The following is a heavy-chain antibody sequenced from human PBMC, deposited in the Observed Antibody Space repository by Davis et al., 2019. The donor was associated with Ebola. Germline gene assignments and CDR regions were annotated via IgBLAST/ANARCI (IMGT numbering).Heavy chain of an antibody. CDR2: IRYDGSNK. Sequence: GESLKISCAASGFTFSSCAMHWVRQAPGKGLEWVAFIRYDGSNKYYADSVKGRFTISRDNSKNTLYLQMNSLRAEDTAVYYCAKVITMKGSDAFDIWGQGTMVTVSS. D-gene: IGHD3-22*01. J-gene: IGHJ3*02. V-gene: IGHV3-30*02. CDR1: GFTFSSCA. CDR3: AKVITMKGSDAFDI.